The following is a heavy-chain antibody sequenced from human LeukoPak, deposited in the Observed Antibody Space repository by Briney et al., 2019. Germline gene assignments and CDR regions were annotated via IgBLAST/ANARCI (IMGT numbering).Heavy chain of an antibody. Sequence: GGSLRLSCAASGSTFSSYAMHWVRQAPGKGLEWVAVISYDGSNKYYADSVKGRFTISRDNSKNTLYLQMNSLRAEDAAVYYCARVQRQWELLIAYFDYWGQGTLVTVSS. J-gene: IGHJ4*02. CDR3: ARVQRQWELLIAYFDY. CDR1: GSTFSSYA. CDR2: ISYDGSNK. D-gene: IGHD1-26*01. V-gene: IGHV3-30*04.